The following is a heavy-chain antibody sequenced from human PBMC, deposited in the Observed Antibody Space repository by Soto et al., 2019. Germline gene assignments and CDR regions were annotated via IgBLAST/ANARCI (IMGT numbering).Heavy chain of an antibody. D-gene: IGHD3-16*01. Sequence: QVQLVQSGAEVMKPGASVKVSCKASGFTSTRYSVHWVRQVPGQGPEWMGRINPNNGGTNYAQEFQGRVTMTRDTSPTTVYMDLSSLRSEDTAVYYCASRVYADLDVWGQGTTVTVS. CDR2: INPNNGGT. J-gene: IGHJ6*02. CDR3: ASRVYADLDV. V-gene: IGHV1-46*01. CDR1: GFTSTRYS.